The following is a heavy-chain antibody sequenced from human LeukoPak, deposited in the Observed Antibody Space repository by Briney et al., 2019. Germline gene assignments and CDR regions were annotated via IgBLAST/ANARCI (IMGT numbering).Heavy chain of an antibody. D-gene: IGHD2-15*01. CDR1: DYTFTSYG. Sequence: GASVKVSCKASDYTFTSYGISWVRQAPGQGLEWMGWISAYNGNTNYAQKLQGRVTMTTDTSTSTAYMELRSLRSDDTAVYYCARARYCSGGSCPDLGYWGQGTLVTVSS. V-gene: IGHV1-18*01. J-gene: IGHJ4*02. CDR2: ISAYNGNT. CDR3: ARARYCSGGSCPDLGY.